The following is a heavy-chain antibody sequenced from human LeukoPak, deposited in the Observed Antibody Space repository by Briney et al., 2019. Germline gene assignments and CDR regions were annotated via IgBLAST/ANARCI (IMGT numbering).Heavy chain of an antibody. CDR1: GFTFSSYA. J-gene: IGHJ4*02. V-gene: IGHV3-23*01. D-gene: IGHD3-10*02. CDR2: VSGGGGST. CDR3: ATYVRGDFDY. Sequence: GGSLRLSCATSGFTFSSYAMSWVRQAPGKGLEWVSTVSGGGGSTWYADSVKGRFTISRDNSKNTLYLQMNSLRAEDTAVYYCATYVRGDFDYWGQGTLATVSS.